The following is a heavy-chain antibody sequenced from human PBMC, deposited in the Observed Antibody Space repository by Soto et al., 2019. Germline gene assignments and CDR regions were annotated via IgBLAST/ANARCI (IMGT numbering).Heavy chain of an antibody. CDR2: IIPIFGTA. D-gene: IGHD3-22*01. CDR3: ARVITRITMIVVDPGAFDI. V-gene: IGHV1-69*13. J-gene: IGHJ3*02. CDR1: GGTFSSYA. Sequence: SVKVSCKASGGTFSSYAISWVRQAPGQGLEWMGGIIPIFGTANYAQKFQGRVTITADESTSTAYMELSSLRSEDTAVYYCARVITRITMIVVDPGAFDIWGQGTMVTVSS.